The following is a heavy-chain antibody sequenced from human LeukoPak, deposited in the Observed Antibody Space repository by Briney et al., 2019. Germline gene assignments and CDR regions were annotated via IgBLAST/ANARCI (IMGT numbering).Heavy chain of an antibody. CDR2: IYTSGST. V-gene: IGHV4-4*07. D-gene: IGHD6-13*01. CDR3: ARGARGRIAAAGTINWFDP. J-gene: IGHJ5*02. CDR1: GGSISSYY. Sequence: SETLSLTCTVSGGSISSYYWSWIRQPAGKGLEWIGHIYTSGSTNYNPSLKSRVTMSVDTSKNQFSLKLSSVTAADTAVYYCARGARGRIAAAGTINWFDPWGQGTLVTVSS.